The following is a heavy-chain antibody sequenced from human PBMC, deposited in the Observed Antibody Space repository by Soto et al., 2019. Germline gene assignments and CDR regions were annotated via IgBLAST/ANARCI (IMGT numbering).Heavy chain of an antibody. J-gene: IGHJ6*02. V-gene: IGHV3-48*02. Sequence: GGSLRLSCEASGFTFSSYGMKWIRQAPGKGLEWISYISSASTTIYYADSVEGRFTISRDNAKNSLYLQMNSLRDEDTAVYFCARLIRPGNYYYYYGVDVWGQGTTVTVSS. CDR3: ARLIRPGNYYYYYGVDV. D-gene: IGHD6-6*01. CDR1: GFTFSSYG. CDR2: ISSASTTI.